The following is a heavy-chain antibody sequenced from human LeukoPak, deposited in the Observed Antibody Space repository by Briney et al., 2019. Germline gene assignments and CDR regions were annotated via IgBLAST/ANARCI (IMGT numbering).Heavy chain of an antibody. J-gene: IGHJ4*02. V-gene: IGHV3-7*03. CDR2: IGQDGTET. Sequence: GGSLRLSCAASGISFASYWVTWVRQAPGKGLEWVANIGQDGTETVYVGSVKGRFTISRDNAKNSLYLQMNSLRAEDTAVYYCARDRYYYGSGSRADYWGQGTLVTVSS. CDR1: GISFASYW. D-gene: IGHD3-10*01. CDR3: ARDRYYYGSGSRADY.